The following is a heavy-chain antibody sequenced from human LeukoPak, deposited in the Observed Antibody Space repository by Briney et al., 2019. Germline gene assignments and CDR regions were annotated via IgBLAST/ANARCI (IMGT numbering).Heavy chain of an antibody. CDR3: ARIVTARPRWFDP. D-gene: IGHD2/OR15-2a*01. CDR1: RFSFANYA. Sequence: GGSLRLSCEGSRFSFANYAMSWVRQTPGKGLDWISAINAGGGITYYADSVKGRFTISRDNSKNTLYLQMDSLRVEDSAVYYCARIVTARPRWFDPWGQGTL. J-gene: IGHJ5*02. V-gene: IGHV3-23*01. CDR2: INAGGGIT.